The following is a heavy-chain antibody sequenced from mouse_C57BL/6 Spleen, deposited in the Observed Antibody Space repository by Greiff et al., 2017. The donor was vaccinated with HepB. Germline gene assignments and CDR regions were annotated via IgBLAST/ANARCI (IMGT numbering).Heavy chain of an antibody. CDR2: IWTGGGT. Sequence: QVQLKESGPGLVAPSQSLSITCTVSGFSLTSYAISWVRQPPGKGLEWLGVIWTGGGTNYNSALKSRLSISKDNSKSQFFLKMNSLQTEDTAWYYCARDYDYDGAGFAYWGQGTLVTVSA. D-gene: IGHD2-4*01. CDR3: ARDYDYDGAGFAY. J-gene: IGHJ3*01. V-gene: IGHV2-9-1*01. CDR1: GFSLTSYA.